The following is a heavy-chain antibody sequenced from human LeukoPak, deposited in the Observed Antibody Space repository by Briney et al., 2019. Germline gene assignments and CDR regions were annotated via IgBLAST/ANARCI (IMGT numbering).Heavy chain of an antibody. V-gene: IGHV3-64*01. CDR3: ARARGYSSSWPSYDAFDI. CDR1: GFTFSSYA. J-gene: IGHJ3*02. D-gene: IGHD6-13*01. Sequence: GGCLRLSCAASGFTFSSYAMHWVRQAPGKGLEYVSAISSNGGSTYYANSVKGRFTISRDNSKNTLYLQMGSLRAEDMAVYYCARARGYSSSWPSYDAFDIWGQGTMVTVSS. CDR2: ISSNGGST.